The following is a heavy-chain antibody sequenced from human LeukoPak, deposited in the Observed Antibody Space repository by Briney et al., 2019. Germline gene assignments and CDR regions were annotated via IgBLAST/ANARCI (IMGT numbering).Heavy chain of an antibody. Sequence: PSETLSLTCTVSGGSISSSSYYWGWIRQPPGKGLEWIGSIYYSGSTNYNPSLKSRVTMSVDTSKNQFSLKLSSVTAADTAVYYCARDVAAAGTLRDSWQETNWFDPWGQGTLVTVSS. V-gene: IGHV4-39*07. J-gene: IGHJ5*02. CDR1: GGSISSSSYY. D-gene: IGHD6-13*01. CDR2: IYYSGST. CDR3: ARDVAAAGTLRDSWQETNWFDP.